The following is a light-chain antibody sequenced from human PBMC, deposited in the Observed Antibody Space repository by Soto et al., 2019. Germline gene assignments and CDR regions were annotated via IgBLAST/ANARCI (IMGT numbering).Light chain of an antibody. J-gene: IGKJ3*01. CDR3: QQAYGLPFT. V-gene: IGKV1-12*02. CDR1: QDIGAW. CDR2: DAS. Sequence: DIQMTQSPSSLSASVGDRVTITCRSSQDIGAWLAWFQQKPGKAPKLLIYDASNLQSGVPPRFSGSGSGTDFTLTISTLQPEDFATYYCQQAYGLPFTFGPGTKVDIK.